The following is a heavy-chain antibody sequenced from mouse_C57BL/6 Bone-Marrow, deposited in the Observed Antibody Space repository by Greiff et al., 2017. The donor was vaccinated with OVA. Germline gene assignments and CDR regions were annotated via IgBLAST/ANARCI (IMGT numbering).Heavy chain of an antibody. CDR3: ARYVIYYGSSYGYFDV. J-gene: IGHJ1*03. CDR1: GYAFSSYW. V-gene: IGHV1-80*01. CDR2: IYPGDGDT. D-gene: IGHD1-1*01. Sequence: VKLMESGAELVKPGASVKISCKASGYAFSSYWMNWVKQRPGKGLEWIGQIYPGDGDTNYNGKFKGKATLTADKSSSTAYMQLSSLTSEDSAVYFCARYVIYYGSSYGYFDVWGTGTTVTVSS.